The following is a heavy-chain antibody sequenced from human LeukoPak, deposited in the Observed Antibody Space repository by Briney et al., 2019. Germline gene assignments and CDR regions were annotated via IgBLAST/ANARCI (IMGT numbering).Heavy chain of an antibody. Sequence: ASVKVSCKASGYTFTGYYMHWVRQAPGQGLEWMGWINPNSGGTNYAQKFQGRVTMTRDTSISTAYMELSRLRSDDTAGYYCARDLGSIYGVVMKRWGQGTLVTVSS. CDR2: INPNSGGT. CDR1: GYTFTGYY. CDR3: ARDLGSIYGVVMKR. J-gene: IGHJ4*02. D-gene: IGHD3-3*02. V-gene: IGHV1-2*02.